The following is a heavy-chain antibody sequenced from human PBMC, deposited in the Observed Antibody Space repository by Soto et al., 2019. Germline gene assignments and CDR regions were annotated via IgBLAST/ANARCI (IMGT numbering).Heavy chain of an antibody. CDR3: ATGNKDGYNYRYIDL. D-gene: IGHD2-21*02. J-gene: IGHJ2*01. CDR1: GGTFGNLA. Sequence: QVQLEQSGAELKMPGSSVKVSCRASGGTFGNLAISWVRQAPGQGPEWVAGIIPIYGTSNAADDFRGRITLNADESTATAYMELSSRKSEDTAVYYCATGNKDGYNYRYIDLWGRGKQVTVSS. V-gene: IGHV1-69*01. CDR2: IIPIYGTS.